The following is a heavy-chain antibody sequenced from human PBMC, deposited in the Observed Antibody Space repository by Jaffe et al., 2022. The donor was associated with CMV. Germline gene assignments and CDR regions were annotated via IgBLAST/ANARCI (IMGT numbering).Heavy chain of an antibody. V-gene: IGHV3-33*08. CDR2: IWYDGSNK. Sequence: QVQLVESGGGVVQPGRSLRLSCAASGFTFSSYGMHWVRQAPGKGLEWVAVIWYDGSNKYYADSVKGRFTISRDNSKNTLYLQMNSLRAEDTAVYYCAREGWTTPDAFDIWGQGTMVTVSS. D-gene: IGHD4-17*01. CDR1: GFTFSSYG. J-gene: IGHJ3*02. CDR3: AREGWTTPDAFDI.